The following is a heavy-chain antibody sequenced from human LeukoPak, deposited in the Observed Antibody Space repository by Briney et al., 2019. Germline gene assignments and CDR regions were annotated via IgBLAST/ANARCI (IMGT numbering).Heavy chain of an antibody. CDR1: GGSFSGYY. CDR2: INHSGST. Sequence: SETLSLTCAVYGGSFSGYYWSWIRQPPGKGLEWIGEINHSGSTNYNPSLKSRVTISVDTSKNQFSLKLSSVTAADTAVYYCARGAAAGTSVDYWGQGALVSVSS. V-gene: IGHV4-34*01. D-gene: IGHD6-13*01. J-gene: IGHJ4*02. CDR3: ARGAAAGTSVDY.